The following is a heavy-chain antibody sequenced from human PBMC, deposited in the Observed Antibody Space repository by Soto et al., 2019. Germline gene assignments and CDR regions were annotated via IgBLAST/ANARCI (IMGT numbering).Heavy chain of an antibody. J-gene: IGHJ4*02. CDR3: ARVNLAGRGLFAY. D-gene: IGHD3-3*02. CDR2: IYHSGNT. Sequence: SEALSLTCAVSGYSISLGYYWGWIRQPPGKGLEWIGSIYHSGNTYYNPSLKSRVSISLDTSKNHFSLELTSVTAADPAVYYCARVNLAGRGLFAYWGLGPLVTGSA. V-gene: IGHV4-38-2*01. CDR1: GYSISLGYY.